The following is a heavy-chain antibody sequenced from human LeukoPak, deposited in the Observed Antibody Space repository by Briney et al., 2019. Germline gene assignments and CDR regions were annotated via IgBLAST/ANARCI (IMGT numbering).Heavy chain of an antibody. CDR2: INHSGST. D-gene: IGHD3-9*01. CDR1: GGSFSGYY. J-gene: IGHJ5*02. V-gene: IGHV4-34*01. CDR3: ARGTYDILTGYFNWFDP. Sequence: SETLSLTCAVYGGSFSGYYWSWICQPPGKGLEWIGEINHSGSTNYNPSLKSRVTISVDTSKNQFSLELSSVTAADTAVYYCARGTYDILTGYFNWFDPWGQGTLVTVSS.